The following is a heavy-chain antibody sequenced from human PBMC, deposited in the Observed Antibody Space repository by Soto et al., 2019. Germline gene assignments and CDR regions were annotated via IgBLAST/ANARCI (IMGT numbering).Heavy chain of an antibody. V-gene: IGHV4-59*08. CDR1: GGSISSYY. CDR2: IYYSGST. J-gene: IGHJ4*02. Sequence: QVQLQESGPGLVKPSETLSLTCTVSGGSISSYYWSWIRQPPGKGLEWIGYIYYSGSTTYNPSLKSRVTISVDTSKNQFSLKLSSVTAADTAVYYCARSTYYFDYWGQGTLVTVSS. CDR3: ARSTYYFDY.